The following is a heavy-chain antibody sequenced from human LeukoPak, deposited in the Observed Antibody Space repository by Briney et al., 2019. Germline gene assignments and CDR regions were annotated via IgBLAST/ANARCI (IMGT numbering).Heavy chain of an antibody. J-gene: IGHJ5*02. CDR1: GDSLNDYY. CDR2: IHYTGST. V-gene: IGHV4-59*01. CDR3: ARLTSPSGWFNP. Sequence: ASQTLSLTCTVSGDSLNDYYWSWIRQPPGKGLEWIGYIHYTGSTNYIPSLTSRVTISLDTSKNQLSLKLNSVTAADTAVYYCARLTSPSGWFNPWGQGTLVTVSS.